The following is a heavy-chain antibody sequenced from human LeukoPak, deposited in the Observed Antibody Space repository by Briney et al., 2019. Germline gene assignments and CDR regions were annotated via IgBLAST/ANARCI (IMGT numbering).Heavy chain of an antibody. CDR1: GCTFSSYE. CDR3: ARDRHSSGYSYFDY. V-gene: IGHV3-48*03. Sequence: SGGSLRLSCAASGCTFSSYEMNWVRQAPGKGLEWVSYISSSGSTIYYADSVKSRFTISRDNAKNPLYLQMNSLRAEDTAVYYCARDRHSSGYSYFDYWGQGTLVTVSS. J-gene: IGHJ4*02. CDR2: ISSSGSTI. D-gene: IGHD3-22*01.